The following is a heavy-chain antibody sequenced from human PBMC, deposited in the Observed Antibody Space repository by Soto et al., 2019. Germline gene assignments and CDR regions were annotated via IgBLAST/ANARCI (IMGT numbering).Heavy chain of an antibody. CDR1: GGSISSGGYS. Sequence: QLQLQESGSGLVKPSQTLSLTCAVSGGSISSGGYSWSWIRQPPGKGLEWIGYIYHSGSTYYNPSLKSRVTISVDRSKNQFSLKLSSVTAADTAVYYCASHLFGGSGSLQDYWGQGTLVTVSS. V-gene: IGHV4-30-2*01. D-gene: IGHD3-10*01. CDR2: IYHSGST. J-gene: IGHJ4*02. CDR3: ASHLFGGSGSLQDY.